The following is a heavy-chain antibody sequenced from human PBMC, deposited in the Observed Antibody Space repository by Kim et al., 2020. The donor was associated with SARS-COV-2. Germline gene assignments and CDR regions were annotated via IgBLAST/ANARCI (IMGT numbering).Heavy chain of an antibody. J-gene: IGHJ6*02. Sequence: GGSLRLSCAASGFTFSSYGMHWVRQAPGKGLEWVAVIWYDGSNKYYADSVKGRFTISRDNSKNTLYLQMNSLRAEDTAVYYCAREGVDTAMVGPYYYYGMDVWGQGTTVTVSS. V-gene: IGHV3-33*08. D-gene: IGHD5-18*01. CDR3: AREGVDTAMVGPYYYYGMDV. CDR1: GFTFSSYG. CDR2: IWYDGSNK.